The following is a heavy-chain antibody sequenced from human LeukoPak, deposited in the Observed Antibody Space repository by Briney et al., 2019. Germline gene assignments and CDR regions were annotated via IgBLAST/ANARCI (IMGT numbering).Heavy chain of an antibody. CDR3: ARDLCGGDCYAFDI. J-gene: IGHJ3*02. CDR2: ISSSSSYI. D-gene: IGHD2-21*02. CDR1: GFTFSSYS. Sequence: GGSLRLSCAASGFTFSSYSMNWVRQAPGKGLEWVSSISSSSSYIYYADSVKGRFTISRDNAKNSLYLQMNSLRAEDTAVYYCARDLCGGDCYAFDIWGQGTMVTVSS. V-gene: IGHV3-21*01.